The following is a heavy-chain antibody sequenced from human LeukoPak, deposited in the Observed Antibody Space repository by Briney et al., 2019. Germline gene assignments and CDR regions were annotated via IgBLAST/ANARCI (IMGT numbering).Heavy chain of an antibody. CDR2: IGSSGTTI. Sequence: PGGSLRLSCAVSGFPFSFYEVNWVRQAPGKGLEGVSNIGSSGTTIYYADSVKGRFSISRDNAKSSLYLQMNSLRVEDTAVYYCALLAVASDFDYWGQGALVTVSS. J-gene: IGHJ4*02. V-gene: IGHV3-48*03. CDR1: GFPFSFYE. D-gene: IGHD6-19*01. CDR3: ALLAVASDFDY.